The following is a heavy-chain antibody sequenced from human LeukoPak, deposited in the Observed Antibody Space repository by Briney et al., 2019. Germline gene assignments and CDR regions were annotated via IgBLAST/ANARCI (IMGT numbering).Heavy chain of an antibody. CDR3: ATGRTKKY. CDR2: IKEDGSEK. Sequence: GGSLRLSCVASGFTFSNYWMNWVRQAPGERPEWVANIKEDGSEKYYVDSVKGRFTISRDNAKNSLYLQMNSLRAEDTAVYYWATGRTKKYWGQGTLVTVSS. D-gene: IGHD2-8*01. V-gene: IGHV3-7*01. CDR1: GFTFSNYW. J-gene: IGHJ4*02.